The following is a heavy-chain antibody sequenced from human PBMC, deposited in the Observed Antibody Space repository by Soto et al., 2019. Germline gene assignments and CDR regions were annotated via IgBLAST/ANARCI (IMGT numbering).Heavy chain of an antibody. CDR2: IYPGDSDT. CDR3: ARRLPGSADAFDI. V-gene: IGHV5-51*01. CDR1: GYSSTSYW. Sequence: GESLKISCKGSGYSSTSYWIGWVCQTPGKGLEWMGIIYPGDSDTRYSPSFQGQVTISADKSISTAYLQWSSLKASNTAMYCCARRLPGSADAFDIWGQGTMVTVSS. J-gene: IGHJ3*02. D-gene: IGHD1-1*01.